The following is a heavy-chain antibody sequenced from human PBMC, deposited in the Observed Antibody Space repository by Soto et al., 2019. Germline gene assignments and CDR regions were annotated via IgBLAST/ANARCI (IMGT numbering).Heavy chain of an antibody. V-gene: IGHV3-9*01. CDR3: VRGVNYYYYMDV. CDR2: ISWNSGSI. CDR1: GFTFDDYA. D-gene: IGHD3-10*01. Sequence: GGSLRLSCAASGFTFDDYAMHWVRQAPGKGLEWVSGISWNSGSIGYADSVKGRFTISRDNAKNSLYLQMNSLRAEDTALYYCVRGVNYYYYMDVWGKGTTVTVSS. J-gene: IGHJ6*03.